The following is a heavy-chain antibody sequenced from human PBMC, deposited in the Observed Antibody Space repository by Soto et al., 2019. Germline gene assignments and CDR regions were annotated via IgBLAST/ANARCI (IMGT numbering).Heavy chain of an antibody. J-gene: IGHJ4*02. Sequence: PARCRRLAWAASGFTFINYGMSWVRQAPGKGLEWVSVISGSDGITNYADSVKGRFTISRDSSKNTLYLQMTSLRAEDTAVYFWVIHGDGSRYSFSNSWGKGTLVTSPQ. CDR1: GFTFINYG. CDR2: ISGSDGIT. CDR3: VIHGDGSRYSFSNS. D-gene: IGHD2-15*01. V-gene: IGHV3-23*01.